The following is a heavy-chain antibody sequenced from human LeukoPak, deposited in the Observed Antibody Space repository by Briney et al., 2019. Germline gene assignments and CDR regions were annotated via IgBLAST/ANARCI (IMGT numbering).Heavy chain of an antibody. D-gene: IGHD3-16*01. CDR3: AREAGGSTLVYFDY. J-gene: IGHJ4*02. CDR1: GGSISSGDYY. V-gene: IGHV4-30-4*08. Sequence: SETLSLTCTVSGGSISSGDYYWGWLRQPPGTGLEWIGYIYYSGSTYYNPSLKSRVSVSVDTSKNHFSLKLSSVTAADTAVYYCAREAGGSTLVYFDYWGQGTLVTVSS. CDR2: IYYSGST.